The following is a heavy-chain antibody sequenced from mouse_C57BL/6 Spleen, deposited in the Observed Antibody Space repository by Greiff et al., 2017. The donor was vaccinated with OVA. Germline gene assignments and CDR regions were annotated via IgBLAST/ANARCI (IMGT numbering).Heavy chain of an antibody. CDR1: GYSFTGYY. D-gene: IGHD1-1*01. CDR2: INPSTGGT. J-gene: IGHJ3*01. Sequence: VQLKQSGPELVKPGASVKISCKASGYSFTGYYMNWVKQSPEKSLEWIGEINPSTGGTTYNQKFKAKATLTVDKSSSTAYMQLKSLTSEDSAVYYCARDGDYYGSTLAYWGQGTLVTVSA. V-gene: IGHV1-42*01. CDR3: ARDGDYYGSTLAY.